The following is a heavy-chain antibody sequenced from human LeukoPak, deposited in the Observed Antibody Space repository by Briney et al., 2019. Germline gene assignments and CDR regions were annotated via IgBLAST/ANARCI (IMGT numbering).Heavy chain of an antibody. CDR1: GFSFSVYW. Sequence: GGSLRLSCAASGFSFSVYWMHWVRQAPGKGPVWVSRIKTDGSITDYADFVKGRFTISRDNSKNTLCLQMNSLRAEDTAVYYCAKVYLIDYYDSSGFDYWGQGTLVTVSS. V-gene: IGHV3-74*01. D-gene: IGHD3-22*01. CDR3: AKVYLIDYYDSSGFDY. CDR2: IKTDGSIT. J-gene: IGHJ4*02.